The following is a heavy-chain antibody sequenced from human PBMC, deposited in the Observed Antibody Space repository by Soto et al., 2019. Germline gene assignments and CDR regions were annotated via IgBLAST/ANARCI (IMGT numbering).Heavy chain of an antibody. CDR2: INPSGGST. Sequence: ASVKGSCKASGYTFTSHYMHWVRQAPGQGLEWMGIINPSGGSTSYAQKFQGRVTMTEDTSTDTAYMELSSLRSEDTAVYYCATGGRDDFWSGYLGPLYWGQGTLVTVSS. D-gene: IGHD3-3*01. CDR1: GYTFTSHY. V-gene: IGHV1-46*01. J-gene: IGHJ4*02. CDR3: ATGGRDDFWSGYLGPLY.